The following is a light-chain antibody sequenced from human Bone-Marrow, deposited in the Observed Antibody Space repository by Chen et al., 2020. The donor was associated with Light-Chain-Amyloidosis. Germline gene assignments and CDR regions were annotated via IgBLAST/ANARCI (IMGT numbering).Light chain of an antibody. Sequence: EIVLTQSPATLSLSPGERATLSCRASQSVSSSYLAWYQQKPGQAPRLLIYDASNRATGIPARFSGSGSGTDFTLTISSLEPEDFAVDYCQPRSNWPPAITFGQGTRLEIK. J-gene: IGKJ5*01. CDR2: DAS. V-gene: IGKV3-11*01. CDR1: QSVSSSY. CDR3: QPRSNWPPAIT.